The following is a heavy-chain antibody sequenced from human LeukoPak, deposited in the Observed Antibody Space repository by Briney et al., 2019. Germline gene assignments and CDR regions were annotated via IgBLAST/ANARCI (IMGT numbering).Heavy chain of an antibody. CDR2: INPNSGGT. CDR1: GYIFTCHY. CDR3: ARAATVTTLEIEGY. J-gene: IGHJ4*02. Sequence: GASVKVSCKASGYIFTCHYMHWVRQAPGQGLEWMGRINPNSGGTNYAQKFQGRVTMTRDTSISTAYMELSRLRSDDTAVYYCARAATVTTLEIEGYWGQGTLVTVSS. D-gene: IGHD4-17*01. V-gene: IGHV1-2*06.